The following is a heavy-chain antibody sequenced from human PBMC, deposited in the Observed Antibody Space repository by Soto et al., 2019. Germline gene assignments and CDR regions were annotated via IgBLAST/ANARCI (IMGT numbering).Heavy chain of an antibody. D-gene: IGHD6-19*01. J-gene: IGHJ5*02. CDR3: ARLSTSGWYGWFDP. CDR1: GGSISSYY. Sequence: PSETLSLTCTVSGGSISSYYWSWIRQPPGKGLEWIGYIYYSGSTNYNPSLKSRVTISVDTSKNQFSLKLSSVTAADTAVYYCARLSTSGWYGWFDPWGQATLVTVSS. V-gene: IGHV4-59*08. CDR2: IYYSGST.